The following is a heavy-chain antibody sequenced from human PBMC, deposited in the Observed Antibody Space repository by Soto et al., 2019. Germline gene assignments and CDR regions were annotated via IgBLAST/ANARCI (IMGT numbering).Heavy chain of an antibody. J-gene: IGHJ4*02. CDR1: GFTFSSYS. V-gene: IGHV3-21*01. Sequence: EVQLVESGGGLVKPGGSLRLSCAASGFTFSSYSMNWVRQAPGKGLEWVSSISSSSSYIYYADSVKGRFTISRDNAKNSLYLQMNSLRAEDTAVYYCARGRDIVLVPAAPGGIWGQGTLVTVSS. D-gene: IGHD2-2*01. CDR3: ARGRDIVLVPAAPGGI. CDR2: ISSSSSYI.